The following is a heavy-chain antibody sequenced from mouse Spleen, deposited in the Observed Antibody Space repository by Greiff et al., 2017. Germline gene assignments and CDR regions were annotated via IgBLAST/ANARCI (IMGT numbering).Heavy chain of an antibody. D-gene: IGHD6-1*01. V-gene: IGHV5-12-1*01. Sequence: EVQLVESGGGLVKLGGSLKLSCAASGFTFSSYYMSWVRQTPEKRLEWVATISSGGGSTYYPDSVKGRFTISRDNAKNTLYLQMSSLNSEDTAVYYCARDPTTLYYFDYWGQGTTLTVSS. CDR3: ARDPTTLYYFDY. CDR1: GFTFSSYY. CDR2: ISSGGGST. J-gene: IGHJ2*01.